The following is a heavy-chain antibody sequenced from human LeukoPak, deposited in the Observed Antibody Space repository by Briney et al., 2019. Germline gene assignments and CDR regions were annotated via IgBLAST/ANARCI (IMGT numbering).Heavy chain of an antibody. Sequence: PGGSLRFSCAASGFTFSSYAMHWVRQAPGKGLEWVAVISYDGSNKYYADSVKGRFTISRDNSKNTLYLQMNSLRAEDTAVYYCARDPSSSSWYTFDPWGQGTLVTVSS. CDR2: ISYDGSNK. CDR1: GFTFSSYA. J-gene: IGHJ5*02. D-gene: IGHD6-13*01. CDR3: ARDPSSSSWYTFDP. V-gene: IGHV3-30-3*01.